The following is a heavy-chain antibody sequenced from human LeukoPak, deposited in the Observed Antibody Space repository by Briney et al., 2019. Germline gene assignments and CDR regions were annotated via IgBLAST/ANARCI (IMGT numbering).Heavy chain of an antibody. CDR3: ARRDGDEGPDAFDI. CDR2: IYYSGST. J-gene: IGHJ3*02. CDR1: GGSISSYY. D-gene: IGHD4-17*01. V-gene: IGHV4-59*12. Sequence: SETLSLTCTVSGGSISSYYWSWIRQPPGKGLEWIGHIYYSGSTNYNPSLKSRVTISVDTSKNQFSLKLSSVTAADTAVYYCARRDGDEGPDAFDIWGQGTMVTVSS.